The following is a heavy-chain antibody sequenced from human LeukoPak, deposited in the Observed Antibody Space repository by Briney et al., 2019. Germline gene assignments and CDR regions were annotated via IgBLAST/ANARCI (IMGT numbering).Heavy chain of an antibody. CDR2: TYYRSKWYN. CDR3: ARDPSATPGPFDY. J-gene: IGHJ4*02. V-gene: IGHV6-1*01. Sequence: SQTLSLTCAISGDTVSSNSAAWNWIRQSPSRGLEWLGRTYYRSKWYNDYAVSVKSRITINPDTPKNQFSLQLNSVTPEDTAVYYWARDPSATPGPFDYWGQGTLVTVSS. D-gene: IGHD2-15*01. CDR1: GDTVSSNSAA.